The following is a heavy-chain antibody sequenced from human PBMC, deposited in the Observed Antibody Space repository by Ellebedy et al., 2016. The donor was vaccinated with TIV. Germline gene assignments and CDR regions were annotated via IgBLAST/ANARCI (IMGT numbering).Heavy chain of an antibody. CDR3: ARRPSASAGTDHFDY. Sequence: GESLKISCQALGYYFSTYWIGWVRQVPGAGLEWMGSIYPADSDDRYSPAFHGQVTISVDKSISTAYLQWNSLRASDTALYFCARRPSASAGTDHFDYWGQGTLVTVSS. CDR2: IYPADSDD. CDR1: GYYFSTYW. V-gene: IGHV5-51*01. J-gene: IGHJ4*02. D-gene: IGHD6-13*01.